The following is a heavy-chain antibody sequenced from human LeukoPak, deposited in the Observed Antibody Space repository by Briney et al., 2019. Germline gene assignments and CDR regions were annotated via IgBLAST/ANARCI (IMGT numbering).Heavy chain of an antibody. Sequence: SETLSLTCAVYDGSFSGYYWNWIRQPPGKGLEWIGEIHQSGNTNYNPSLKSRLTISVDTSKNQFSLRLNSVTAADTAVYYCARRFYFYDSGGYLVRGAFDIWGQGTMVTVSS. CDR1: DGSFSGYY. D-gene: IGHD3-22*01. V-gene: IGHV4-34*01. J-gene: IGHJ3*02. CDR3: ARRFYFYDSGGYLVRGAFDI. CDR2: IHQSGNT.